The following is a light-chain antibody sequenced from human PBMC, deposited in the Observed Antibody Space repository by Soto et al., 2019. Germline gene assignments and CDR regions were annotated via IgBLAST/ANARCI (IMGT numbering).Light chain of an antibody. CDR2: DAS. CDR1: HSISNH. V-gene: IGKV1-33*01. Sequence: DIQMTQSPSSLSASVGDRVTITCRASHSISNHLNWYQQKPGKAPNLLIYDASNLETGVPSRFSGGGSGTFFSFTINSLQPEDIATYYCQKHDGVPLFGPGTKVEIK. CDR3: QKHDGVPL. J-gene: IGKJ3*01.